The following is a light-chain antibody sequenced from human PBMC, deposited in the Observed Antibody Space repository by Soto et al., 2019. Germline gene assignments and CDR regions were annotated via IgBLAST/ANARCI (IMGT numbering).Light chain of an antibody. CDR3: QQRSNWPPGFT. CDR2: DAS. CDR1: QSVSSY. V-gene: IGKV3-11*01. J-gene: IGKJ3*01. Sequence: EIVLTQSPATLSLSPGERATLSCRASQSVSSYLAWYQQKPGQAPRLLIYDASNRATGIPARFRGSGSGTDFTLTISSPEPEDFAVYYCQQRSNWPPGFTFGPGTKVDIK.